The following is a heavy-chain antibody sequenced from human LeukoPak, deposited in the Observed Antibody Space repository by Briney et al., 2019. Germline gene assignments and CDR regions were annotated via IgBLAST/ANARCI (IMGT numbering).Heavy chain of an antibody. V-gene: IGHV4-4*07. Sequence: SETLSLTCTVSGGSISSYYWSWIRQPAGKGLEWIGRIYTSGSTNYNPSLKSRVTMSVDTSKNQFSLKLSSVTAADTDVYYCARDSVSWPHNWFDPWGQGTLVTVSS. CDR2: IYTSGST. D-gene: IGHD6-13*01. CDR1: GGSISSYY. CDR3: ARDSVSWPHNWFDP. J-gene: IGHJ5*02.